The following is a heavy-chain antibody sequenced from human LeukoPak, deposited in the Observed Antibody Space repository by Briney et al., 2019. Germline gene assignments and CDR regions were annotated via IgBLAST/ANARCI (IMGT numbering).Heavy chain of an antibody. Sequence: GGSLRLSCAASGFTFSSYAMSWVRQAPGKGLEWVSAISGSGGSTYYADSVKGRFTISRDNSKNTLYLQMNSLRAEDTAVYYCARGGTDYPPLRTRYYFDYWGQGTLVTVSS. J-gene: IGHJ4*02. CDR1: GFTFSSYA. D-gene: IGHD1-14*01. CDR2: ISGSGGST. CDR3: ARGGTDYPPLRTRYYFDY. V-gene: IGHV3-23*01.